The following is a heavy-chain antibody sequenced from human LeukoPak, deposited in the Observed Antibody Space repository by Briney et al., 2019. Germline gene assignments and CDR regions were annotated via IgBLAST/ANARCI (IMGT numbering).Heavy chain of an antibody. CDR1: GLTLRSFG. D-gene: IGHD1-14*01. CDR2: ISHSGDNT. CDR3: ARNLYTMGSTDAFDI. Sequence: PGGSLRLSCVVSGLTLRSFGINWVRQAPGKGLEWVSTISHSGDNTYYADSVKGRFTIPRDNSKNTLYLQMNSLRAEDTAVYYCARNLYTMGSTDAFDIWGQGTMVTVSS. V-gene: IGHV3-23*01. J-gene: IGHJ3*02.